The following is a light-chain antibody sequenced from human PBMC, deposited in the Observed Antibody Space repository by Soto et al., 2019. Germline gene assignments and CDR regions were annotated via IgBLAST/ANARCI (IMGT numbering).Light chain of an antibody. Sequence: DILMTQSPSTLSASVGDRIIITCRASESISSWLAWYQQKPGKAPKLLIYKASTLESGVPSRFSASGSGTEFTLTISSLQADDSATYFCHQYSASHTFGGGTKVEIK. CDR3: HQYSASHT. CDR2: KAS. J-gene: IGKJ4*01. CDR1: ESISSW. V-gene: IGKV1-5*03.